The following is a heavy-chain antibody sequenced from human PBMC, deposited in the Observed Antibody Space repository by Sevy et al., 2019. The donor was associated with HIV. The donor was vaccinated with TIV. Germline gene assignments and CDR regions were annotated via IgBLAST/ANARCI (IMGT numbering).Heavy chain of an antibody. J-gene: IGHJ6*02. CDR1: GFTFTTSG. D-gene: IGHD3-9*01. V-gene: IGHV3-30*18. Sequence: GGSLRLSCVVSGFTFTTSGMLWVRQAPGKGLEWVAVISYHGRDKFYADSVKGRFTISRDNSDNILYLHMNSLRSEDTAVYYCAKDFTGYNGMDVWGQGTMVTVSS. CDR3: AKDFTGYNGMDV. CDR2: ISYHGRDK.